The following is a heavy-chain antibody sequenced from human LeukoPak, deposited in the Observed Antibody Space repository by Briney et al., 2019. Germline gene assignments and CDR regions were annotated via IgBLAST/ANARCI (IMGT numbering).Heavy chain of an antibody. CDR3: ARDMWEGLNGYFQH. CDR2: ISGSGGNT. J-gene: IGHJ1*01. V-gene: IGHV3-23*01. Sequence: PGGSLRLSCAASGFTFSSYDMSWVRQAPGEGLEWVSGISGSGGNTYHADSVKGRFTISRDNSKNTLYLQLSSLRAEDTAVYYCARDMWEGLNGYFQHWGQGTLVTVSS. D-gene: IGHD1-26*01. CDR1: GFTFSSYD.